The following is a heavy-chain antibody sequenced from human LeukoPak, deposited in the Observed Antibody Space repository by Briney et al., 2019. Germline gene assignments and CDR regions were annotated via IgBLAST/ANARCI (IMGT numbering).Heavy chain of an antibody. V-gene: IGHV3-21*01. CDR3: AKGPLIEVAGTTWDY. D-gene: IGHD6-19*01. CDR2: ISSSSSYI. Sequence: GGSLRLSCAASGFTFSSYSMNWVRQAPGKGLEWVSSISSSSSYIYYADSVKGRFTISRDNAKNSLYLQMNSLRAEDTAVYYCAKGPLIEVAGTTWDYWGQGALVTVSS. CDR1: GFTFSSYS. J-gene: IGHJ4*02.